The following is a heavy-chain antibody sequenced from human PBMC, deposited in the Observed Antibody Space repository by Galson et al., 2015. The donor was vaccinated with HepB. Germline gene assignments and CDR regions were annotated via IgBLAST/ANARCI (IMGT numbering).Heavy chain of an antibody. CDR2: ISGNGVQT. CDR3: VKGWLNY. Sequence: SLRLSCAASGFTFSHYDMGWVRHAPGKGLEWVSGISGNGVQTYYADSVKGRFTISRDNSKDTWYLQKNSLRAEDTAVYYCVKGWLNYGGQGTLVTVFS. V-gene: IGHV3-23*01. D-gene: IGHD5-12*01. J-gene: IGHJ4*02. CDR1: GFTFSHYD.